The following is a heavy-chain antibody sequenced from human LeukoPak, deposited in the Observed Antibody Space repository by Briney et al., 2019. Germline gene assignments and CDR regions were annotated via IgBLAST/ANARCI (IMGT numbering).Heavy chain of an antibody. D-gene: IGHD6-19*01. J-gene: IGHJ4*02. V-gene: IGHV3-53*04. Sequence: GGSLRLSCAASGFTVSSNYMGWVRQAPGKGLEWVSVIYSGGSTYYADSVKGRFTISRHNSKNTLYLQMNSLRAEDTAVYYCASGGAYSSGWYGGDYWGQGTLVTVST. CDR3: ASGGAYSSGWYGGDY. CDR1: GFTVSSNY. CDR2: IYSGGST.